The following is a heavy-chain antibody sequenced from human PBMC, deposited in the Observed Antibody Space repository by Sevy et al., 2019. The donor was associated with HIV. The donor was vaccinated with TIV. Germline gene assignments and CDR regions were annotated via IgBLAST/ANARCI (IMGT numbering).Heavy chain of an antibody. Sequence: SETLSLTCNVSGGSISSSGSFWGWIRQSPGKGLKWIGDISYVGKTNYNPSLRGRVTISRDTSNNHFSLRLKYVSGADTGVYYCAKIFAHWGQGTLVTVSS. V-gene: IGHV4-39*02. CDR1: GGSISSSGSF. J-gene: IGHJ5*02. CDR3: AKIFAH. CDR2: ISYVGKT.